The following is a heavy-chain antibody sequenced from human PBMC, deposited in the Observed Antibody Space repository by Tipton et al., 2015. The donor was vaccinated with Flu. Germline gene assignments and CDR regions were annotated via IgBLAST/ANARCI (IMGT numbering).Heavy chain of an antibody. CDR2: IYHSGST. V-gene: IGHV4-38-2*01. CDR3: ASGIVVVTAIQGWRDY. D-gene: IGHD2-21*02. Sequence: LRLSCAVSGYSIRGSNYCWGWIRQPPGKGLEWIGSIYHSGSTYYNPSLKSRVTISVDTSKNQFSLKLSSVTAADTAVYYCASGIVVVTAIQGWRDYWGQGTLVTVSS. CDR1: GYSIRGSNYC. J-gene: IGHJ4*02.